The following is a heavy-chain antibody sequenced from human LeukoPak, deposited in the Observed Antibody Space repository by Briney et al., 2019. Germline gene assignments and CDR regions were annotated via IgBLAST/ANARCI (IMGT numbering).Heavy chain of an antibody. Sequence: GGSLRLSCAASGFTFSSYSINWVRRAPGKGLEWVSSISSSSSYIYYADSVKGRFTISRDNAKNSLYLQMNSLRAEDTAVYYCARTYSSSSSGSVYWGQGTLVTVSS. D-gene: IGHD6-6*01. CDR2: ISSSSSYI. CDR1: GFTFSSYS. CDR3: ARTYSSSSSGSVY. V-gene: IGHV3-21*01. J-gene: IGHJ4*02.